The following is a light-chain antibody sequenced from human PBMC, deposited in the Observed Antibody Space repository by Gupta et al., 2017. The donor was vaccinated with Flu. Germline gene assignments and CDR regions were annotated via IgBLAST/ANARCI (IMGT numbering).Light chain of an antibody. V-gene: IGLV1-40*01. J-gene: IGLJ3*02. Sequence: QSVLTQPPSVSGAPGQRVTISCTGSSSNIGAGYDVHWYQQHPGTAPKRLIDGNSNRPSGVYDRCSGYKPGNSASRDINGLQAEDEADYYCQSYDSSLRGWVFGGGTKLTVL. CDR3: QSYDSSLRGWV. CDR2: GNS. CDR1: SSNIGAGYD.